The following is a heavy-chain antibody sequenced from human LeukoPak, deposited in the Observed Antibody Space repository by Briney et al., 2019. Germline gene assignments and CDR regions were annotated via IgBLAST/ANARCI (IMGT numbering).Heavy chain of an antibody. J-gene: IGHJ3*02. V-gene: IGHV1-2*02. D-gene: IGHD3-16*01. CDR2: INPKTGGT. Sequence: ASVKVSCKASGYTFTDYNIHWVRRAPGQGLEWMGWINPKTGGTHVPQKYKGRVTMTRDSLISIVYMKLRSLRSDDTAMYYCARDKVTVSAAFGDAFDIWGQGTLVTVSS. CDR1: GYTFTDYN. CDR3: ARDKVTVSAAFGDAFDI.